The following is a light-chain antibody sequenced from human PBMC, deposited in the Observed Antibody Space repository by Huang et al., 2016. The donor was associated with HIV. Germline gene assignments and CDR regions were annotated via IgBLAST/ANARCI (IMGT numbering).Light chain of an antibody. CDR3: QQFNNNPVT. J-gene: IGKJ4*01. Sequence: AIQLTQSPSPLSASVGDRVTITCRASQGISSALAWYQQKPGKPPKLLIYDASSLESGVPSRFSGSGSGTDFTLTISSLQPEDFASYYCQQFNNNPVTFGGGTRVEIK. CDR2: DAS. V-gene: IGKV1D-13*01. CDR1: QGISSA.